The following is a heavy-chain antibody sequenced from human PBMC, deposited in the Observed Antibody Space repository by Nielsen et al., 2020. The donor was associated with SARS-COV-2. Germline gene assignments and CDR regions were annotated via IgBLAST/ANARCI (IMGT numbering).Heavy chain of an antibody. D-gene: IGHD3-10*01. CDR2: IRTKAHGGTT. Sequence: GESLKISCTASGFTFGDYAVMWVRQAPGKGLEWVGFIRTKAHGGTTEYAASVKGRFTISRDDSKSIAYLQMNSLKTEDTAVYYCIRVYYYGSGSLDYWGQGTLVTVSS. CDR1: GFTFGDYA. J-gene: IGHJ4*02. V-gene: IGHV3-49*04. CDR3: IRVYYYGSGSLDY.